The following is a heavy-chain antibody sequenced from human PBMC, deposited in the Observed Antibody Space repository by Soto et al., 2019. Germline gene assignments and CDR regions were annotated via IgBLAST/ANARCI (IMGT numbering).Heavy chain of an antibody. J-gene: IGHJ4*02. CDR3: ARGHRARAPNFYY. CDR1: GGSFSGYY. CDR2: INHSGST. Sequence: PSETLSLTCAVYGGSFSGYYWSWIRQPPGKGLEWIGEINHSGSTNYNPSLKSRVTISVDTSKNQFSLKLSSVTAADTAVYYCARGHRARAPNFYYWGQGTLVTVSS. V-gene: IGHV4-34*01.